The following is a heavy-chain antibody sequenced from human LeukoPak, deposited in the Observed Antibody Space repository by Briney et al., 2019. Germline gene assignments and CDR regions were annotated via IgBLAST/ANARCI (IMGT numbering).Heavy chain of an antibody. J-gene: IGHJ6*03. CDR1: GGTFSSYA. D-gene: IGHD2-2*02. Sequence: SVKVSCKASGGTFSSYAISWVRQAPGQGLEWMGGIFPIFGTANYAQKFQGRVTITTDESTSTAYMELSSLRSEDTAVYYCARIRYCSSTSCYTPYYYMDVWGKGTTVTVSS. V-gene: IGHV1-69*05. CDR2: IFPIFGTA. CDR3: ARIRYCSSTSCYTPYYYMDV.